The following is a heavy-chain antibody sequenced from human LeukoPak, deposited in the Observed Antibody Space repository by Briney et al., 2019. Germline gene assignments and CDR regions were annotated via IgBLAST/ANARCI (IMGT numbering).Heavy chain of an antibody. CDR1: GFTFRRYA. CDR2: ISYDGSNK. Sequence: GGSLRLSCAASGFTFRRYAMHWVRQAPGKGLEWVAVISYDGSNKYYADSVKGRFTISRDNSKNTLYLQMNSLRAEDTAVYYCARGLTDLNSHWGQGTLVTVSS. D-gene: IGHD2/OR15-2a*01. V-gene: IGHV3-30*04. CDR3: ARGLTDLNSH. J-gene: IGHJ4*02.